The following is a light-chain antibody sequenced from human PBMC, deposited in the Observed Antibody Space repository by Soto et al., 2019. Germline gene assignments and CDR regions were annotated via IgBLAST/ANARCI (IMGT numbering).Light chain of an antibody. V-gene: IGKV1-9*01. CDR2: EVS. CDR3: KHLNAYPIT. J-gene: IGKJ5*01. CDR1: QGVSSH. Sequence: IQLTQFPSSLSASVGDRVTITCRASQGVSSHLAWYQQKPGSAPKLLICEVSSLQSGVPSRFSGSGSGTDFTLTIRSLQPEDFATYYCKHLNAYPITFGQGTRLEIK.